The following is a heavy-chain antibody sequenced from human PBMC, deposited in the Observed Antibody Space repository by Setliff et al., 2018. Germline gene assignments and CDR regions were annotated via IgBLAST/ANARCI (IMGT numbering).Heavy chain of an antibody. J-gene: IGHJ6*03. CDR3: AKVRSSAWSIVYYYMDV. CDR2: ISGSGGST. D-gene: IGHD6-13*01. CDR1: GFTFSSYA. Sequence: GWSLRLSCAASGFTFSSYAMNWVRQAPGKGLEWVSAISGSGGSTYYADSVKGRFTISRDNSKNTLYLQMNSLRAEDTAVYYCAKVRSSAWSIVYYYMDVWGKGTTVTVSS. V-gene: IGHV3-23*01.